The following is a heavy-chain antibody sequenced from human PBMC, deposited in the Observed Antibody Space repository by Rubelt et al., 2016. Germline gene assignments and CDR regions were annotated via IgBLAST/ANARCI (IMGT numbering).Heavy chain of an antibody. Sequence: EVQLVESGGGLVQPGGSLRLSCAASRFTFSNYGMSWVRQAPGKGPEWVSAISNSGGNTYYADSVKGRFTISRDNSKDTLYLQMNSLRAEDTAVYYCAKVVVPTRGPMDVWGKGTTVTVSS. D-gene: IGHD2-2*01. J-gene: IGHJ6*03. CDR1: RFTFSNYG. V-gene: IGHV3-23*04. CDR3: AKVVVPTRGPMDV. CDR2: ISNSGGNT.